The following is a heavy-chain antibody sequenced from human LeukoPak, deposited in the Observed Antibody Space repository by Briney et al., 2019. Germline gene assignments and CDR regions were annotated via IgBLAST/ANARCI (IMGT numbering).Heavy chain of an antibody. CDR3: AREEYSSQVYDY. D-gene: IGHD6-6*01. CDR1: GFTFSSYS. J-gene: IGHJ4*02. V-gene: IGHV3-21*01. Sequence: GGSLRLSCAASGFTFSSYSMNWVRQAPGKGLEWVSSISSSSSYIYYADSVKGRFTISRDNAKNSLYLQMNSLRAEDTAVYYCAREEYSSQVYDYWGQGTLVTVPS. CDR2: ISSSSSYI.